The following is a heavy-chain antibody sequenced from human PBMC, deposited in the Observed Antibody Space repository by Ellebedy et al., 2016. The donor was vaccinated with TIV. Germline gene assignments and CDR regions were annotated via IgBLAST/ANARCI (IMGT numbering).Heavy chain of an antibody. J-gene: IGHJ5*02. V-gene: IGHV4-59*11. CDR3: AYSSGRGWFDP. D-gene: IGHD3-22*01. CDR1: GGFISSHD. CDR2: IYYSGIT. Sequence: SETLSLTCSVSGGFISSHDWSWIRQPPGKALEWIGYIYYSGITKYSPSLKSRVTIPVDTSKNQFSVKLRSVTAADTAVYYCAYSSGRGWFDPWGQGTLVTVSS.